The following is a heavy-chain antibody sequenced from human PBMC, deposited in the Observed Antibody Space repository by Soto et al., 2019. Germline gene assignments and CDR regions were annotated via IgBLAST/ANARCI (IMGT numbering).Heavy chain of an antibody. Sequence: QVQLQESGPGLVKPSETLSLTCTVSGGSISSYYWSWIRQPPGKGLEWIGYIYYSGSTNYNPSLRSRVTXXVXTXXNQSSLKLSSVTAADTAVYYCARCGSSGSDDYFDYWGQGTLVTVSS. D-gene: IGHD3-10*01. V-gene: IGHV4-59*08. CDR3: ARCGSSGSDDYFDY. CDR1: GGSISSYY. CDR2: IYYSGST. J-gene: IGHJ4*02.